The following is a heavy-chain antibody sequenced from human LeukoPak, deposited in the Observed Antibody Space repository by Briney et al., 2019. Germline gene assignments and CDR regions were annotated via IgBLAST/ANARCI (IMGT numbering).Heavy chain of an antibody. CDR2: MYAGGNT. J-gene: IGHJ6*02. CDR3: ARDNKGWPPKRYSMDV. Sequence: SETLSLTCAVSGVSINLYYWNWVRQPAGKGLEWIGRMYAGGNTNYNPSLKSRVTMSVDTSKNLFFLNLDSVTAADTAVYFCARDNKGWPPKRYSMDVWGQGTTVTVSS. D-gene: IGHD6-19*01. V-gene: IGHV4-4*07. CDR1: GVSINLYY.